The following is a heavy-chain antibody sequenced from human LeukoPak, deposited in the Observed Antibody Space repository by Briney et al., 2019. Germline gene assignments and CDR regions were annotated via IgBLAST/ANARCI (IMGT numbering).Heavy chain of an antibody. CDR2: IFYTGST. V-gene: IGHV4-39*01. CDR1: GASLSGSQYY. Sequence: SETLSLTCSVSGASLSGSQYYWGWIRQPPGRPLQWIATIFYTGSTRYNPSLSSRFSLSVDTSNKQISLRLTSVTAADSALYYCARHRGSLKTGYSPKNPLDVWGQGTMVTVSS. J-gene: IGHJ3*01. D-gene: IGHD3-9*01. CDR3: ARHRGSLKTGYSPKNPLDV.